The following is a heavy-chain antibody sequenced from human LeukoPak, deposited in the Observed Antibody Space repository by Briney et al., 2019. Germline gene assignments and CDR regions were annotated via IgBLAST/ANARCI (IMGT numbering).Heavy chain of an antibody. CDR1: GFTFSSYW. Sequence: GGSLRLSCAASGFTFSSYWMRWVRQAPGKGLEWVANIKQDGSEKYYVDSVKGRFTISRENTKNSLYLQMNSLRAEDTAVYYCAGYSGSYHKAYYYYYYMDVWGKGTTVTVSS. J-gene: IGHJ6*03. CDR2: IKQDGSEK. V-gene: IGHV3-7*01. D-gene: IGHD1-26*01. CDR3: AGYSGSYHKAYYYYYYMDV.